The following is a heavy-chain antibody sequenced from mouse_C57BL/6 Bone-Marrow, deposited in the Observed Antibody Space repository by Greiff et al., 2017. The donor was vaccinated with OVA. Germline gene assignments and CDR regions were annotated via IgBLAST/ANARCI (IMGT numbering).Heavy chain of an antibody. V-gene: IGHV5-6*01. CDR2: ISSGGSYT. CDR1: GFTFSSYG. CDR3: ARRWLLLWYFDV. J-gene: IGHJ1*03. D-gene: IGHD2-3*01. Sequence: EVQLVESGGDLVKPGGSLKLSCAASGFTFSSYGMSWVRQTPDKRLEWVATISSGGSYTYYPDSVKGRFTISRDNAKNTLYLQMSSLKSEDTAMYYCARRWLLLWYFDVWGTGTTVTVSS.